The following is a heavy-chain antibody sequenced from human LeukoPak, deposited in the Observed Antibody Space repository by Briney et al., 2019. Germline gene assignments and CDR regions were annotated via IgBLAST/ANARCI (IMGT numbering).Heavy chain of an antibody. D-gene: IGHD3-3*01. CDR2: ISSTSXXT. CDR1: GFTFXXXX. V-gene: IGHV3-23*01. Sequence: PGGSLRLSCXASGFTFXXXXXXXIRQXXGXXXXXVSDISSTSXXTNYXXXXXXXXTXXXDNSKNTLYLQINNPRVEDTAVYYCAKRYYDFPLDYWGQGTLVTVSS. CDR3: AKRYYDFPLDY. J-gene: IGHJ4*02.